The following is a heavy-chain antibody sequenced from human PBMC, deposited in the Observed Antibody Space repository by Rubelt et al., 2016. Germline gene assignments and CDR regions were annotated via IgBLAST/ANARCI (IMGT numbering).Heavy chain of an antibody. J-gene: IGHJ3*02. Sequence: QVQLVQSGAEVMKPGSSVKVSCKASGGTFSSYAISWVRQAPGQGLEWMGGINPNGGGINYAQKVQGRVTMTRDTSTSTGYMELSSLRSEDTAVYYCARGYHLFDAFDIWGQGTMVTVSS. CDR3: ARGYHLFDAFDI. CDR2: INPNGGGI. CDR1: GGTFSSYA. V-gene: IGHV1-69*06. D-gene: IGHD1-26*01.